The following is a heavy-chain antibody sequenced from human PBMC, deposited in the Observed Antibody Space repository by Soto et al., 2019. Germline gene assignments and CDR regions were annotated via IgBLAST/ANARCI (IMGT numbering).Heavy chain of an antibody. D-gene: IGHD1-1*01. J-gene: IGHJ4*02. V-gene: IGHV3-72*01. Sequence: PGGSLRLSCAVSGFTFSDHYMDWVRQAPGKGLEWVGRTRNKANSYTTEYAASVKGRFTISRDDSKNSLYLQMNSLKTEDTAVYYCVRVRSPGYYFDYWGQGTLVTVSS. CDR2: TRNKANSYTT. CDR1: GFTFSDHY. CDR3: VRVRSPGYYFDY.